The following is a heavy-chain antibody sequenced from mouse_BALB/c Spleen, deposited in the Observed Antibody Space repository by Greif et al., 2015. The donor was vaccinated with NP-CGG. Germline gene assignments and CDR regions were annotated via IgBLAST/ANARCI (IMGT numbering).Heavy chain of an antibody. CDR3: ARKYGNYPYAMDY. CDR2: INPYNDGT. D-gene: IGHD2-10*02. CDR1: GYTFTSYV. V-gene: IGHV1-14*01. Sequence: VQLKQSGPELVKPGASVKMSCKASGYTFTSYVMHWVKQKPGQGLEWIGYINPYNDGTKYNEKFKGKATLTSDKSSSTAYMELSSLTSEDSAVYYCARKYGNYPYAMDYWGQGTSVTVSS. J-gene: IGHJ4*01.